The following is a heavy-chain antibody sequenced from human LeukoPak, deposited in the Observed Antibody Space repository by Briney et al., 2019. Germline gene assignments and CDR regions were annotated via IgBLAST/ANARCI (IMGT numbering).Heavy chain of an antibody. D-gene: IGHD3-9*01. V-gene: IGHV3-23*01. CDR1: GFTYSSYA. CDR2: ISGTGGST. CDR3: AKDGASGYDILTGYFAFYFDY. Sequence: SGGSLRLSCAASGFTYSSYAMSWVRQAPGKGLEWVSGISGTGGSTYYADSVKGRFTISRDNSKNTVSLQMNSLRAEDTAVYYCAKDGASGYDILTGYFAFYFDYWGQGTLVTVSS. J-gene: IGHJ4*02.